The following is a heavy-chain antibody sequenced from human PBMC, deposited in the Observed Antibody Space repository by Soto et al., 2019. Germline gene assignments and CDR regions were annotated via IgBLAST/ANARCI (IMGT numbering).Heavy chain of an antibody. CDR2: INPNSGGT. J-gene: IGHJ6*03. CDR3: ARGGIVATSQTIYYYYYMDV. CDR1: GYTFTGYY. Sequence: GASVKVSCKASGYTFTGYYMHWVRQAPGQGLEWMGWINPNSGGTNYAQKFQGWVTMTRDTSISTAYMELSRLRSDDTAVYYCARGGIVATSQTIYYYYYMDVWGKGTTVTVS. V-gene: IGHV1-2*04. D-gene: IGHD5-12*01.